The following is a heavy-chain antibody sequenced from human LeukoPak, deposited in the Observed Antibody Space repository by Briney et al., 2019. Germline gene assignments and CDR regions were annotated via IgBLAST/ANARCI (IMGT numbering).Heavy chain of an antibody. V-gene: IGHV3-74*01. Sequence: GGSLRLSCAASGFTFSNYWMHWVRQAPGEGLVWVSRINSDGSSTSYADSVKGRFTISGDNAKNTLYLQMNSLRAEDTAVYYCARVSSGSYFGYYYYYMDVWGKGTTVTVSS. CDR1: GFTFSNYW. CDR3: ARVSSGSYFGYYYYYMDV. J-gene: IGHJ6*03. D-gene: IGHD1-26*01. CDR2: INSDGSST.